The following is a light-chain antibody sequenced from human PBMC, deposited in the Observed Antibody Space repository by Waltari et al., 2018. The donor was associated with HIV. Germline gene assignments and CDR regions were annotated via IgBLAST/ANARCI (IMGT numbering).Light chain of an antibody. CDR2: RNS. Sequence: QSVLTQPPSTSGTPGQSVTITCSGSSSNIGSNFVYWYQQVPGTAPKLLISRNSQRPSGVPDRVSGSKSGTSASLAISGLRAEDEADYYCAAWDDSLSGGVFGGGTKLTVL. J-gene: IGLJ2*01. V-gene: IGLV1-47*01. CDR1: SSNIGSNF. CDR3: AAWDDSLSGGV.